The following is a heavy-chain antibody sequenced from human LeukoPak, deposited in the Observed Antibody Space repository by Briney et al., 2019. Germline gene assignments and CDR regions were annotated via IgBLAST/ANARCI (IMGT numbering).Heavy chain of an antibody. CDR2: ISAYNGNT. CDR3: ARDSGEWIQLWSDYYYYGMDV. J-gene: IGHJ6*02. V-gene: IGHV1-18*01. D-gene: IGHD5-18*01. Sequence: ASVKVSCKASGYTFTSYGISWVRQAPGRGLEWMGWISAYNGNTNYAQKLQGRVTMTTDTSTSTAYMELRSLRSDDTAVYYCARDSGEWIQLWSDYYYYGMDVWGQGTTVTVSS. CDR1: GYTFTSYG.